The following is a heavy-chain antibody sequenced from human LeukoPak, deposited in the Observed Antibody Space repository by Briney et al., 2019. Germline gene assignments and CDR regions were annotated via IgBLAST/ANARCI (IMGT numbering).Heavy chain of an antibody. Sequence: SETLSLTCTVSGASTASHYWTRLRQPPGKELEWIAYMFDTVSTKSNPSLKSRLTLSVDTSKKQLSLRLSSVTAADTAVYYCATIKRGSTYGYFDFWGQGIKVTVSS. J-gene: IGHJ4*02. CDR3: ATIKRGSTYGYFDF. CDR2: MFDTVST. V-gene: IGHV4-59*11. D-gene: IGHD5-18*01. CDR1: GASTASHY.